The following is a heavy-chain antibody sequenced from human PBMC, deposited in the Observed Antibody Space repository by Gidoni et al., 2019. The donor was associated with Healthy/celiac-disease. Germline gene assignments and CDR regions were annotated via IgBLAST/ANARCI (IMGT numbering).Heavy chain of an antibody. D-gene: IGHD2-2*02. J-gene: IGHJ6*02. CDR1: GGSISSYY. Sequence: QVQLQESGPGLVKPSETLSLTCPVSGGSISSYYWSWIRQPAGKGLEWIGRIYTSGSTNYNPSLKSRVTMSVDTSKNQFSLKLSSVTAADTAVYYCARGQYCSSTSCYRYGMDVWGQGTTVTVS. CDR2: IYTSGST. V-gene: IGHV4-4*07. CDR3: ARGQYCSSTSCYRYGMDV.